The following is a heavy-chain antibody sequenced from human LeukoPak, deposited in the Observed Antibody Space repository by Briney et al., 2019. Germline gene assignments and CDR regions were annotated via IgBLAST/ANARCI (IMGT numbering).Heavy chain of an antibody. CDR1: GFAFSIYC. CDR2: IKQDGSEK. CDR3: AGHHWGFRFDY. D-gene: IGHD7-27*01. V-gene: IGHV3-7*01. J-gene: IGHJ4*02. Sequence: GGSLRLSCAASGFAFSIYCMSWVRQAPGKGLEWVANIKQDGSEKYYVDSVKGRFTISRDNAKNSLYLQMNSLRVEDTAVYYCAGHHWGFRFDYWGQGTLVTVSS.